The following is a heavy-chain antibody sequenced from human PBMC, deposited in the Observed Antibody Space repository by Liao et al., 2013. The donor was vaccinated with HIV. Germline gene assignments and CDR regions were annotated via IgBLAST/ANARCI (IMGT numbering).Heavy chain of an antibody. Sequence: QVQLQESGPGRVKPSETLSLTCSISGSAISRYYWTWMRQPPGQGLEWIGNIDYTGITKYNPSLTSRVSISADTSSNHVSLKLTSVTAADTAVYYCARVQWXPAPNWYSDLWGRGTWSLSPQ. V-gene: IGHV4-59*08. J-gene: IGHJ2*01. CDR2: IDYTGIT. D-gene: IGHD1-26*01. CDR1: GSAISRYY. CDR3: ARVQWXPAPNWYSDL.